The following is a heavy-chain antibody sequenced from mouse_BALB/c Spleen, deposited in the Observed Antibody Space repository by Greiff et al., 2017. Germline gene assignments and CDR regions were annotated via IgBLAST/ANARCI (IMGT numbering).Heavy chain of an antibody. CDR2: INSNGGST. D-gene: IGHD4-1*01. CDR3: ARRKNWDDYAMDY. V-gene: IGHV5-6-3*01. Sequence: EVKLMESGGGLVQPGGSLKLSCAASGFTFSSYGMSWVRQTPDKRLELVATINSNGGSTYYPDSVKGRFTISRDNAKNTLYLQMSSLKSEDTAMYYCARRKNWDDYAMDYWGQGTSVTVSS. J-gene: IGHJ4*01. CDR1: GFTFSSYG.